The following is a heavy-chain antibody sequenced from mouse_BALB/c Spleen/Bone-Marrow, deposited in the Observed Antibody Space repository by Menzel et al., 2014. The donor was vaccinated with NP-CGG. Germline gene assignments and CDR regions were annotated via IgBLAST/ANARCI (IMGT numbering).Heavy chain of an antibody. Sequence: QVQLKQSGAELAKPGASVKMSCKASGYTFTSYWMHWVKQRPGQGLEWIGYINPSTGYTEYNQKFKDKATLTADKSSSTAHMQLSSLTSEDSAVYYCARQITTVDYAMDYWGQGTSVTVSS. CDR2: INPSTGYT. J-gene: IGHJ4*01. D-gene: IGHD1-1*01. V-gene: IGHV1-7*01. CDR1: GYTFTSYW. CDR3: ARQITTVDYAMDY.